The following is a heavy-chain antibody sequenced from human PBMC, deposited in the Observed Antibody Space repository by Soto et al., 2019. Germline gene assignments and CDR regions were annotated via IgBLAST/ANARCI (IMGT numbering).Heavy chain of an antibody. D-gene: IGHD3-3*01. J-gene: IGHJ3*02. Sequence: ASVKLSCKASGYTFTGYYMHWVRQAHGQGLEWMGWINPNSGGTNYAQKFQGWVTMTRDTSISTAYMELSRLRSDDTAVYYCARASRITFFGVVIPTTRQIREAFDIWGKGTMVTGSS. CDR2: INPNSGGT. CDR1: GYTFTGYY. V-gene: IGHV1-2*04. CDR3: ARASRITFFGVVIPTTRQIREAFDI.